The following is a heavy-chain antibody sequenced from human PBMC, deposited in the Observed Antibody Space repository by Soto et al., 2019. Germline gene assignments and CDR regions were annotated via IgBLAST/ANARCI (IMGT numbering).Heavy chain of an antibody. CDR3: ARDVGPGIAAAERGGYDY. J-gene: IGHJ4*02. D-gene: IGHD6-13*01. CDR1: GYSFTSYW. V-gene: IGHV5-10-1*01. CDR2: IDPSDSYT. Sequence: GESLKISCKGSGYSFTSYWISWVRQMPGKGLEWMGRIDPSDSYTNYSPSFQGHVTISADKSISTAYLQWSSLKASDTAMYYCARDVGPGIAAAERGGYDYWGQGTLVTVSS.